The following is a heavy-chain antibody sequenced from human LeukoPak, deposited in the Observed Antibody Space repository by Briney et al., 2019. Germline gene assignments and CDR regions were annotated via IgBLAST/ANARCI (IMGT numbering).Heavy chain of an antibody. J-gene: IGHJ4*02. CDR3: ARGVPYYYDSIDY. CDR1: GYTFTSYD. V-gene: IGHV1-8*01. Sequence: GASVKVSCKASGYTFTSYDINWVRQATGQGLEWMGWMNPNSDNTGYAQKFQGRVTMTRNTSISTAYMELSSLRSEDTAVYYRARGVPYYYDSIDYWGQGTLVTVSS. D-gene: IGHD3-22*01. CDR2: MNPNSDNT.